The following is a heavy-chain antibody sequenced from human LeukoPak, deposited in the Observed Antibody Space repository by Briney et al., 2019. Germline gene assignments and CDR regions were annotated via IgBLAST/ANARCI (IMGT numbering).Heavy chain of an antibody. CDR2: ITGSGDNT. CDR3: AKGAATGLVDWFDP. Sequence: GGSLRLSCAASGFIFSNYALMWVRQAPGKGLEWVSSITGSGDNTFYADSVKGRFSLSRDDSKNMLYLQMYSLGAEDTAMYYCAKGAATGLVDWFDPWGRGTLVTVSS. J-gene: IGHJ5*02. CDR1: GFIFSNYA. D-gene: IGHD6-13*01. V-gene: IGHV3-23*01.